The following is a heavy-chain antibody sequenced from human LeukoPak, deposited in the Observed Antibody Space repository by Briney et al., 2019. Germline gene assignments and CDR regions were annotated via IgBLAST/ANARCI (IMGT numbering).Heavy chain of an antibody. V-gene: IGHV3-53*01. CDR2: IFSGGST. CDR1: GFTVSTNY. CDR3: ARADSSGYYYSLYYYYGMDV. J-gene: IGHJ6*02. Sequence: GGSLRLSCAASGFTVSTNYMSWVRQAPGKGLEWVSVIFSGGSTYHADSVKGRFTISRDNSKNTLYLHMNSLRAEDTAVYYCARADSSGYYYSLYYYYGMDVWGQGTTVTVSS. D-gene: IGHD3-22*01.